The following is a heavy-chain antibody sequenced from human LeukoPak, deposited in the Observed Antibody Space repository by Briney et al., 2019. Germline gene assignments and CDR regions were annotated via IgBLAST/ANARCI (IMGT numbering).Heavy chain of an antibody. V-gene: IGHV3-23*01. D-gene: IGHD3-3*02. J-gene: IGHJ4*02. Sequence: GGSLRLSCAASGFTFNNYAVTWVRQAPGKGLEWVSTISDSGGSTYYADSVKGRFTISRDNSKNTLFLQMNSLRAEDTALYYCAKHASHFWSGVHYWGQGTLVTVSS. CDR3: AKHASHFWSGVHY. CDR2: ISDSGGST. CDR1: GFTFNNYA.